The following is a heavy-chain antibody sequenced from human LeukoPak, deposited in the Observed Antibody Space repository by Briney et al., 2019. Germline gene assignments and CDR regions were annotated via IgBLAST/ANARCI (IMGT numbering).Heavy chain of an antibody. CDR3: AREEAARPWFDP. D-gene: IGHD6-6*01. V-gene: IGHV3-21*01. CDR1: GFTFSSYS. Sequence: GGSLRLSCAASGFTFSSYSMNWVRQAPGKGLEWVSSISSSSSYIYYADSVKGRFTISRDNAKNSLYLQMNSLRAEDTAVYYCAREEAARPWFDPWGQGTLVTVSS. CDR2: ISSSSSYI. J-gene: IGHJ5*02.